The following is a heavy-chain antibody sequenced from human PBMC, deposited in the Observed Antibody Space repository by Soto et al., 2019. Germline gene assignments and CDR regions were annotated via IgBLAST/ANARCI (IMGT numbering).Heavy chain of an antibody. Sequence: GGSLRLSCTASGFTFGDYAMSWFRQAPGKGLEWVGFIRSKAYGGTTEYAASVKGRFTISRDDSKSIAYLQMNSLKTEDTAVYYCTRTKVFSYCSSTSCYPYWGQGTLVTVSS. V-gene: IGHV3-49*03. CDR3: TRTKVFSYCSSTSCYPY. J-gene: IGHJ4*02. CDR2: IRSKAYGGTT. D-gene: IGHD2-2*01. CDR1: GFTFGDYA.